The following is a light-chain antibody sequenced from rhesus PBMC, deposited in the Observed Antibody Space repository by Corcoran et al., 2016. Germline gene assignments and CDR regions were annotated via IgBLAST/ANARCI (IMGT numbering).Light chain of an antibody. V-gene: IGKV1-18*01. CDR3: QHGYGTPYS. CDR1: QGISSW. Sequence: DIQMTQSPSSLSASVGDRVTITCRASQGISSWLAWYQQNPGKAPNLRIYKASTLQSGVPSRFSGSGSGTDYTFTISSLQPEDVATYYCQHGYGTPYSFGQGTKVEIK. J-gene: IGKJ2*01. CDR2: KAS.